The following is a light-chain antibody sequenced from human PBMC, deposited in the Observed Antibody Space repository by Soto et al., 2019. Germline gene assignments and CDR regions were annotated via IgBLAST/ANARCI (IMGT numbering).Light chain of an antibody. Sequence: DIQMTQSPSSLSASVGDRVTITCRASQGISNYLAWYQQKPGKVPKLLIYAASTLQSGVPSRFSGSGSDTDFTLTISSLQPEDVATYYCQKYNSAPTWTFGQGTKVEIK. CDR2: AAS. CDR1: QGISNY. V-gene: IGKV1-27*01. CDR3: QKYNSAPTWT. J-gene: IGKJ1*01.